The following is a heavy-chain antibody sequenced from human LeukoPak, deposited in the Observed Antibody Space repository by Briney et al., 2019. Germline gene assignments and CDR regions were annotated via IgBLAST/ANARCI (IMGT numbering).Heavy chain of an antibody. D-gene: IGHD3-10*01. Sequence: GGSLRLSCVASGFSFGSYWMHWVRQAPGKGPAWVSRISGDGGTYYADSVKGRFTISRDNAKNTLYLQMNSLRAEDTAVYYCARDLVSGSGSYGHWGQGTLVTVSS. CDR3: ARDLVSGSGSYGH. CDR2: ISGDGGT. J-gene: IGHJ4*02. V-gene: IGHV3-74*01. CDR1: GFSFGSYW.